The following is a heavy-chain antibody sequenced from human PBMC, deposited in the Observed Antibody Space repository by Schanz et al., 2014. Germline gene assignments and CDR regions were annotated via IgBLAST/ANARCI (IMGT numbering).Heavy chain of an antibody. V-gene: IGHV1-69*04. J-gene: IGHJ4*02. CDR1: GGTFSSFG. Sequence: QVQLVQSGAEVKKPGSSVKVSCKASGGTFSSFGINWVRQAPGQGLEWMGRIIPSLGLAKYEKKFQDKVTITADTSTTTAYMELSGLRSEDTAVYYCARDRLECGAECYSVEVFEIWGQGTLVIVSS. CDR2: IIPSLGLA. D-gene: IGHD2-21*01. CDR3: ARDRLECGAECYSVEVFEI.